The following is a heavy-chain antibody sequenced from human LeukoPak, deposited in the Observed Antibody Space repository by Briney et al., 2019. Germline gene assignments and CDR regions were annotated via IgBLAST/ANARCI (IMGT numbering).Heavy chain of an antibody. CDR3: ASFPVAGTKNRDY. CDR2: IYTSGST. CDR1: GDSISSGSYY. J-gene: IGHJ4*02. D-gene: IGHD6-19*01. V-gene: IGHV4-61*02. Sequence: SQTLSLTCTVSGDSISSGSYYWSWIRQPAGKGLEWIGRIYTSGSTNYNPSLKSRVTISVDTSKNQFSLKLSSVTAADTAVYYCASFPVAGTKNRDYWGQGTLVTVSS.